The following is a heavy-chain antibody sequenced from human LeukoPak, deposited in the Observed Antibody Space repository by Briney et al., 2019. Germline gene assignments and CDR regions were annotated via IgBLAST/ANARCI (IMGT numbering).Heavy chain of an antibody. V-gene: IGHV1-2*02. J-gene: IGHJ4*02. D-gene: IGHD3-16*01. CDR1: GYTFTGYY. CDR2: INPNSGGT. Sequence: ASVKVSCKASGYTFTGYYMHWVRQAPGQGLEWMGWINPNSGGTNYAQKFLGRVTMTRDTSISTAYMELSRLRSDDTAVYYCARSSGGGPYYFDYWGQGTLVTVSS. CDR3: ARSSGGGPYYFDY.